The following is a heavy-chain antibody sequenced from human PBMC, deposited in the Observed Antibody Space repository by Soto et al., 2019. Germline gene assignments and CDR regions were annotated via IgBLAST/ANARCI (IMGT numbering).Heavy chain of an antibody. CDR1: GFTFNTYG. Sequence: QVQLVESGGGVVQPGRSLRLSCAASGFTFNTYGMHWVRQAPGTGLEWVAVVWYDGSNKYYADFVKGRFTISRDNSKKTVYLQMNSLSAEDTAVYHCARGPVEPLLDFWGQGTLVTVSS. J-gene: IGHJ4*02. V-gene: IGHV3-33*01. CDR3: ARGPVEPLLDF. D-gene: IGHD1-26*01. CDR2: VWYDGSNK.